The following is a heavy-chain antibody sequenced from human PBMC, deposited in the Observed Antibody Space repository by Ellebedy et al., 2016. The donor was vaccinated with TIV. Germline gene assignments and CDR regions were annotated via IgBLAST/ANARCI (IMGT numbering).Heavy chain of an antibody. Sequence: SLKISCAASGFTFSSYGMHWVRQAPGKGLEWVAVISYDGSNKYYADSVKGRFTISRDNSKNTLYLQMNSLRAEDTAVYYCARDDYYDSSGYYYYYYGMDVWGQGTTVTVSS. V-gene: IGHV3-30*03. CDR3: ARDDYYDSSGYYYYYYGMDV. CDR2: ISYDGSNK. J-gene: IGHJ6*02. D-gene: IGHD3-22*01. CDR1: GFTFSSYG.